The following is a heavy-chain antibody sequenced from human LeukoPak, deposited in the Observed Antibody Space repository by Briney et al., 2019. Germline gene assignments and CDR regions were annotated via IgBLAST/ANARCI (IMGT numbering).Heavy chain of an antibody. CDR2: ISGSGGST. CDR3: AKAGHYYGSGSYYNYFDY. J-gene: IGHJ4*02. Sequence: GGSLRLSCAASGFTFSSYAMSWVRQAPGKGLEWVSAISGSGGSTYYADSVKGRFTISRDNSKNTLYLQMNSLRAGDTAVYYCAKAGHYYGSGSYYNYFDYWGQGTLVTVSS. D-gene: IGHD3-10*01. CDR1: GFTFSSYA. V-gene: IGHV3-23*01.